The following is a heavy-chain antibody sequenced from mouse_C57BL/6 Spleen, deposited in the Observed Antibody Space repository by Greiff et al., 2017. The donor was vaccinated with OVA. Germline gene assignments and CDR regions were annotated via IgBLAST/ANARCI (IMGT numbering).Heavy chain of an antibody. J-gene: IGHJ2*01. V-gene: IGHV1-26*01. CDR3: ARGKGNYVRFYYFDY. Sequence: EVQLQQSGPELVKPGASVKISCKASGYTFTDYYMNWVKQSHGKSLEWIGDINPNNGGTSYNQKFKGKATLTVDKSSSTAYMELRSLTSEDSAVYYCARGKGNYVRFYYFDYWGQGTTLTVSS. CDR2: INPNNGGT. CDR1: GYTFTDYY. D-gene: IGHD2-1*01.